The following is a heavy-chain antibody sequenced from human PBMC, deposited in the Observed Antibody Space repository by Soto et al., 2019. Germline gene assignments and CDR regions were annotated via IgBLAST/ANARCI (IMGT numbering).Heavy chain of an antibody. CDR3: ARAVGIAVTGLDF. J-gene: IGHJ4*02. CDR2: MNPPNGNA. Sequence: QERLVQSWAELRRPVASVTISCRASGYNFPSFNVHWVRPASGQGPEWLGWMNPPNGNAAFARDFQGRVSMTRDFSTDTAYLELGGLSSGDTAIYYCARAVGIAVTGLDFWGPGTVVTVSA. V-gene: IGHV1-8*01. CDR1: GYNFPSFN. D-gene: IGHD6-19*01.